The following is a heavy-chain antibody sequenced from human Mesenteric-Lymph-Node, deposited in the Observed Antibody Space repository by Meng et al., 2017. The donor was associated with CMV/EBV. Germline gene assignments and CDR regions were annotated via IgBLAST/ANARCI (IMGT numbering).Heavy chain of an antibody. V-gene: IGHV6-1*01. Sequence: GDSVSRNSAAWNWIRQSPSRGLEWLGRTYSRSKWYNDYAVSVQSRITINSDTSKNQFSLHLNSVTPEDTAVYYCARVDDRSGWFDCWGQGTLVTVSS. CDR1: GDSVSRNSAA. CDR3: ARVDDRSGWFDC. D-gene: IGHD6-19*01. CDR2: TYSRSKWYN. J-gene: IGHJ4*02.